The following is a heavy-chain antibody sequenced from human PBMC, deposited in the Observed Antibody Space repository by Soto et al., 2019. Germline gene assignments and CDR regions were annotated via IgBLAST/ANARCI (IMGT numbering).Heavy chain of an antibody. J-gene: IGHJ5*02. CDR2: ISDSGGA. D-gene: IGHD2-2*01. CDR3: TRDVSMFDP. Sequence: SETLSLTCTVSGGSISPHYWSWIRQPPGKGLEWIGYISDSGGANYNPSLKSRVTISVDTSKDQFSLKLSSVTAADTAVYYCTRDVSMFDPWGQGALVTVSS. CDR1: GGSISPHY. V-gene: IGHV4-59*11.